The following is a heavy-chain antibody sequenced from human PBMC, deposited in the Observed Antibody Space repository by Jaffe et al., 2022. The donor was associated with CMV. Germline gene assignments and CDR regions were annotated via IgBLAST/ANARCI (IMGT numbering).Heavy chain of an antibody. V-gene: IGHV4-34*01. CDR1: GGSFSGYY. D-gene: IGHD2-15*01. Sequence: QVQLQQWGAGLLKPSETLSLTCAVYGGSFSGYYWSWIRQPPGKGLEWIGEINHSGSTNYNPSLKSRVTISVDTSKNQFSLKLSSVTAADTAVYYCARGGGYCSGGSCSVYYYYYGMDVWGQGTTVTVSS. CDR2: INHSGST. J-gene: IGHJ6*02. CDR3: ARGGGYCSGGSCSVYYYYYGMDV.